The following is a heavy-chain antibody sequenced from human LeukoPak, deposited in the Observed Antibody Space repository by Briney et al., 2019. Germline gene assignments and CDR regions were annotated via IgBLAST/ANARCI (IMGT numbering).Heavy chain of an antibody. J-gene: IGHJ4*02. Sequence: SQTLSLTCTVSGGSLSRYYWGWIRQPPGKGLEWIGYIYYSGSTNYNPSLKSGDTISVDTSKNQFSLRLRSVIAADTALYYCARSAYYDSTTPDYWGQGTLVTVSS. CDR1: GGSLSRYY. CDR3: ARSAYYDSTTPDY. CDR2: IYYSGST. V-gene: IGHV4-59*01. D-gene: IGHD3-3*01.